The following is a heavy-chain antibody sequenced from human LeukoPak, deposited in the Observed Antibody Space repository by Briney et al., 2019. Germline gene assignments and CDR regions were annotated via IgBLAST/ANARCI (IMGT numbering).Heavy chain of an antibody. V-gene: IGHV4-59*01. CDR2: IYYSGST. CDR1: GGSISSYY. J-gene: IGHJ4*02. Sequence: PSETLSLTCTVSGGSISSYYWSWIRQPPGKGLEWIGYIYYSGSTNYNPSLKSRVTISVDTSKNQFSLKLSSVTAADTAVYYCASPKGSMSVRGVYFDYWGQGTLVTVSS. CDR3: ASPKGSMSVRGVYFDY. D-gene: IGHD3-10*01.